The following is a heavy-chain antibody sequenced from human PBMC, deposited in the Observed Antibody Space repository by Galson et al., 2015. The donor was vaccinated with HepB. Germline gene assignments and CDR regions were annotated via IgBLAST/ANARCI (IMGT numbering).Heavy chain of an antibody. J-gene: IGHJ4*02. Sequence: SVKVSCKASGGTFSSYAISWVRQAPGQGLEWMGGIIPIFGTANYAQKFQGRVTITADESTSTAYMELSSLRSEDTAVYYCARAGPYSNYVLDQPNYFDYWGQGTLVTVSS. CDR1: GGTFSSYA. V-gene: IGHV1-69*13. CDR2: IIPIFGTA. CDR3: ARAGPYSNYVLDQPNYFDY. D-gene: IGHD4-11*01.